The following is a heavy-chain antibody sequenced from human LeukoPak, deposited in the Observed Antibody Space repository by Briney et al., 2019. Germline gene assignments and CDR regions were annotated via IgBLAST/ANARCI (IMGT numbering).Heavy chain of an antibody. CDR1: GFTFSDYY. V-gene: IGHV3-11*04. CDR2: ISSSSSTI. CDR3: ARDRAEGYCSGGSCYWAHDAFDI. D-gene: IGHD2-15*01. J-gene: IGHJ3*02. Sequence: GGSLRLSCAASGFTFSDYYMSWIRQAPGKGLEWVSYISSSSSTIYYADSVKGRFTISRDNAKNSLYLQMNSLRAEDTAVYYCARDRAEGYCSGGSCYWAHDAFDIWGQGTMVTVSS.